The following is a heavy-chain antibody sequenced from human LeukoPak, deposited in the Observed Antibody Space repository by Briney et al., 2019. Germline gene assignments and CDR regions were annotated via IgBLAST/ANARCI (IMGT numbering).Heavy chain of an antibody. CDR3: ARDSRDGYNLGFDY. CDR1: GYTFTSYG. J-gene: IGHJ4*02. D-gene: IGHD5-24*01. Sequence: ASVTVSCKASGYTFTSYGIIWVRQAPGQGLEWMGWISAYNGNTNYAQKLQGRATMTTGTSTSTAYMELRSLRSDDTAVYYCARDSRDGYNLGFDYWGQGNVATVSS. V-gene: IGHV1-18*01. CDR2: ISAYNGNT.